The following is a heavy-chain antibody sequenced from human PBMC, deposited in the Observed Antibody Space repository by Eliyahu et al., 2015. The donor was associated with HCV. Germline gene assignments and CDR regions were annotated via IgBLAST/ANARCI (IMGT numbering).Heavy chain of an antibody. CDR1: GFXFSTXS. CDR2: ISGFGNYV. J-gene: IGHJ4*01. CDR3: ARVGVEVAGTDY. Sequence: EVQLVESGGGLVKPGESLRLSCAAXGFXFSTXSMGWVRRAPGKGLGWVSSISGFGNYVYYADSMKGRITISRDNAENSLYLQLNSLRAEDTAVYYCARVGVEVAGTDYWGQGTLVTVSS. D-gene: IGHD1-1*01. V-gene: IGHV3-21*01.